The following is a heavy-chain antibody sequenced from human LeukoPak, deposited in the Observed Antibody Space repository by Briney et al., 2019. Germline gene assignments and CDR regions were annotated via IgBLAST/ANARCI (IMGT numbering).Heavy chain of an antibody. CDR3: AKDLGWIHFGY. J-gene: IGHJ4*02. CDR1: GFTFSDFA. CDR2: TFQGGGEI. V-gene: IGHV3-23*01. D-gene: IGHD5-18*01. Sequence: GGSLRLSCAVSGFTFSDFAMIWVRQPPGKGLEWVSSTFQGGGEIHYADSVRGRFTISRDNSKNTLYLQMNSLGAEDTAVYYCAKDLGWIHFGYWGQGTLVTVSS.